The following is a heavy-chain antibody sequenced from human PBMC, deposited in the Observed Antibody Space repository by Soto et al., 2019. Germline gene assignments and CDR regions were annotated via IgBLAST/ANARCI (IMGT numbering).Heavy chain of an antibody. CDR2: VSGSGAST. D-gene: IGHD1-26*01. CDR1: AFSFSDYA. CDR3: AKNQGVELVPLATVDWFDP. J-gene: IGHJ5*02. V-gene: IGHV3-23*01. Sequence: GGSLRLSCAASAFSFSDYAMIGVRQAPGTGLDWVSAVSGSGASTYYGDSVMGRFTVSRDNSKNTVYLQMNSLRAEDTAVYHCAKNQGVELVPLATVDWFDPWGQGSVATV.